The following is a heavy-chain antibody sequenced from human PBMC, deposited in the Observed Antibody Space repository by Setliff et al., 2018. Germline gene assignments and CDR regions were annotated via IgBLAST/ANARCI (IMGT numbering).Heavy chain of an antibody. Sequence: GGSLRLSCAASGFTFSNYYMTWIRQAPGKGLEWISYIHDSGNPTYYADSVKGRFTVSRDNAKNSLDLQMDSLRGEDTAVYYCVTYYYGLGYQYWGQGSLVTVSS. CDR3: VTYYYGLGYQY. D-gene: IGHD3-10*01. V-gene: IGHV3-11*04. CDR2: IHDSGNPT. CDR1: GFTFSNYY. J-gene: IGHJ1*01.